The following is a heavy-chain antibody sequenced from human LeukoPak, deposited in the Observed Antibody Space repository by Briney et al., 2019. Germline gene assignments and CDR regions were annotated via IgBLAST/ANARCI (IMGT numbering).Heavy chain of an antibody. CDR3: ARDRHQQLADY. CDR2: ISSSSSTI. V-gene: IGHV3-48*01. CDR1: GFTFSSYS. J-gene: IGHJ4*02. Sequence: GGSLRLSCAASGFTFSSYSMNWVRQAPGKGLEWVSYISSSSSTIYYADSVKGRFTISRDNAKNSLYLQMNSPRAEDTAVYYCARDRHQQLADYWGQGTLVTVSS. D-gene: IGHD6-13*01.